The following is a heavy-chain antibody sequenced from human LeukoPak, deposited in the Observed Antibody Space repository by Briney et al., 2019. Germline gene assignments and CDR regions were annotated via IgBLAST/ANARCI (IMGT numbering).Heavy chain of an antibody. V-gene: IGHV1-69*13. CDR2: IIPIFGTA. J-gene: IGHJ4*02. CDR3: TSDPLPSTVPTQNYDY. CDR1: GYNFINYG. D-gene: IGHD4-11*01. Sequence: ASVKVSCKASGYNFINYGITWVRQAPGQGLEWMGGIIPIFGTANYAQRFQGRVTITADESTSTAYMELSSLRSGDTAVYYCTSDPLPSTVPTQNYDYWGQGTLVTVSS.